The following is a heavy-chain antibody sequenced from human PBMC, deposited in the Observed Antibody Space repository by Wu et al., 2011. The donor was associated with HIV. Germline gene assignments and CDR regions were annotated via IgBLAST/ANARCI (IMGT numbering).Heavy chain of an antibody. CDR2: TA. V-gene: IGHV1-69*01. J-gene: IGHJ1*01. D-gene: IGHD3-22*01. CDR3: ARGDSSGYYSH. Sequence: TANYAQKFQGRVTITADESTSTAYMELSSLRSEDTAVYYCARGDSSGYYSHWGQGTLVTVSS.